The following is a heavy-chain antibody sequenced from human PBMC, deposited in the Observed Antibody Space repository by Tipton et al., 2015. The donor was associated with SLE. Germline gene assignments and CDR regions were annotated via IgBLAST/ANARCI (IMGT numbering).Heavy chain of an antibody. V-gene: IGHV4-61*02. Sequence: LRLSCTVSGGSISSGSYSWTWIRQPAGKKLELIGRIYASGSVDYNPSLKSRVTISIDTSKNQFSLNLSSVTAADTAVYHCARGIGYIYGSFDPWGQGTLVTVSS. CDR1: GGSISSGSYS. D-gene: IGHD5-18*01. CDR3: ARGIGYIYGSFDP. CDR2: IYASGSV. J-gene: IGHJ5*02.